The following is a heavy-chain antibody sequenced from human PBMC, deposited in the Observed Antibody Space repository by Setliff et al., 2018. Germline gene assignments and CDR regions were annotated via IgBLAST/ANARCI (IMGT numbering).Heavy chain of an antibody. CDR2: ISTDGSSI. V-gene: IGHV3-74*03. J-gene: IGHJ4*02. CDR3: ARSPSGSGWYDFDY. D-gene: IGHD6-19*01. Sequence: PGGSLRLSCVTSGFTFSTYWMHWVRQAPGQGLVWVARISTDGSSITYADSVKGRFTISRDNSKNTLYLQMNSLRAEDTAVYYCARSPSGSGWYDFDYWGQGTLVTVSS. CDR1: GFTFSTYW.